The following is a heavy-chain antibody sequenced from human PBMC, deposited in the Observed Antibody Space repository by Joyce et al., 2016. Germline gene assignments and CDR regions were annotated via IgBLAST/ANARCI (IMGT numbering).Heavy chain of an antibody. Sequence: QVQLVESGGGVVQPGRSLRLSCAASGLTLSNYGVHWVRPAPGKGLEWLAVISYDGIYKYYADSVKGRFTISRDNSKNTVFLEMNSLRAEDTAVYYCAKILTATYSSGWFLDYWGQGTLVTVSS. CDR1: GLTLSNYG. J-gene: IGHJ4*02. CDR2: ISYDGIYK. CDR3: AKILTATYSSGWFLDY. V-gene: IGHV3-30*18. D-gene: IGHD6-25*01.